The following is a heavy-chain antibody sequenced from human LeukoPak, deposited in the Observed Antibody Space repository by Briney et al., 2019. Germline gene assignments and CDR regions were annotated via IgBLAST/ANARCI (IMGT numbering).Heavy chain of an antibody. Sequence: GGSLRLSCAASGFTFSGSAMHWVRQASGKGLEWVGRIRSKANSYATAYAASVKGRFTISRDNPKNSLYLQMNSLSAEDTAVYYCARDNGAKQFDYWGQGTLVIVSA. CDR2: IRSKANSYAT. J-gene: IGHJ4*02. CDR1: GFTFSGSA. CDR3: ARDNGAKQFDY. V-gene: IGHV3-73*01. D-gene: IGHD2-8*01.